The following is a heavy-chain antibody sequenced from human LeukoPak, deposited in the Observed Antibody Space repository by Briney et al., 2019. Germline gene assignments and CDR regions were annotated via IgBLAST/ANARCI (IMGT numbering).Heavy chain of an antibody. CDR1: GFTFTSYA. CDR3: ARDLTGDYVHYFDY. V-gene: IGHV3-30-3*01. D-gene: IGHD4-17*01. CDR2: ISYDGSNK. J-gene: IGHJ4*02. Sequence: GGSLRLSCAASGFTFTSYAMHWVRQAPGKGLEWVAVISYDGSNKYYADSVKGRFTISRDNSKNTLYLQMNSLRAEDTAVYYCARDLTGDYVHYFDYWGQGTLVTVSS.